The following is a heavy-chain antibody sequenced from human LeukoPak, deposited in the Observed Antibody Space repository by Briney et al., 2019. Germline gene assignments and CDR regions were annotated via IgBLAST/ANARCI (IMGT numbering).Heavy chain of an antibody. V-gene: IGHV3-23*01. D-gene: IGHD6-19*01. CDR1: GFTFSTYA. CDR2: IAGSDAGT. Sequence: GGSLRLSCAASGFTFSTYAMSWVRQTPGKGLEWVSSIAGSDAGTYFADSVKGRFAISRDNSKNTLFLQMNSLRAEDTAVYYCAKQSRAVAASWDFDYWGQGTLVTVSS. CDR3: AKQSRAVAASWDFDY. J-gene: IGHJ4*02.